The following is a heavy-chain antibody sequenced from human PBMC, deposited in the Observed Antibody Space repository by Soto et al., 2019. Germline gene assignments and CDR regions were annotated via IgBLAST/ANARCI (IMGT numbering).Heavy chain of an antibody. D-gene: IGHD2-15*01. CDR1: GYTFTSYA. Sequence: ASVKVSCKASGYTFTSYAMHWVRQAPGQRLEWMGWINAGNGNTKYSQKFQGRVTITRDTSASTAYMELSSLRSEDTAVYYCARNTKGYCSGGSCYPDYWGQGTLVTVSS. CDR3: ARNTKGYCSGGSCYPDY. V-gene: IGHV1-3*01. J-gene: IGHJ4*02. CDR2: INAGNGNT.